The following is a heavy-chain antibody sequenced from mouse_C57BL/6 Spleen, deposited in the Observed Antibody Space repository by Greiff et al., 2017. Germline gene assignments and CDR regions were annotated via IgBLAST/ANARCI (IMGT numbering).Heavy chain of an antibody. J-gene: IGHJ4*01. D-gene: IGHD2-3*01. V-gene: IGHV1-55*01. Sequence: VQLQESGAELVKPGASVKMSCKASGYTFTSYWITWVKQRPGQGLEWIGDIYPGSGSTNYNEKFKSKATLTVDTSSSTAYMQLSSLTSEDSAVYYCARGVYDGYYEAMDYWGQGTSVTVSS. CDR3: ARGVYDGYYEAMDY. CDR2: IYPGSGST. CDR1: GYTFTSYW.